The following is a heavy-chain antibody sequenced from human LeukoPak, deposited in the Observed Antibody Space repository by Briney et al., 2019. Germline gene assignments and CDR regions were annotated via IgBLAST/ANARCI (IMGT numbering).Heavy chain of an antibody. V-gene: IGHV4-59*01. J-gene: IGHJ4*02. CDR2: IYYSGST. D-gene: IGHD5-18*01. Sequence: SETLSLTCTVSGGSISSYYWSWIRQPPGKGLEWIGYIYYSGSTNYNPSLKSRVTISVDTSKNQFSLKLSSVTAADTAVYYCARAQYSYGYLFDHWGQGTLVTVSS. CDR3: ARAQYSYGYLFDH. CDR1: GGSISSYY.